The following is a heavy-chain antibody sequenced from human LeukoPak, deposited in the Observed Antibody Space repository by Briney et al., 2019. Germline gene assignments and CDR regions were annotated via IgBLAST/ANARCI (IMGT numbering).Heavy chain of an antibody. CDR2: LSDTGDSR. D-gene: IGHD2-8*01. J-gene: IGHJ4*02. Sequence: PGGSLRLSCAASGFTLSKHPMYWVRQAPGEGLEWVSSLSDTGDSRHYADSVKGRFTISRDSARSALYLQMNSLRAEDTAVYYCAKGDCASGSCYFDDWGQGSQVTVSS. CDR1: GFTLSKHP. CDR3: AKGDCASGSCYFDD. V-gene: IGHV3-23*01.